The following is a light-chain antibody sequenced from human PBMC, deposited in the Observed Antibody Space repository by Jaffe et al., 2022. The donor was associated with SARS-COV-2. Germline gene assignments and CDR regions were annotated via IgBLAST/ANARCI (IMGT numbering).Light chain of an antibody. J-gene: IGKJ2*01. Sequence: EIVLTQSPATLSLSPGERATLSCRASQSVSRSLAWYQQKPGQAPRLLIYDASNRATGIPARFSGSGSGTDFILTISSLEPEDFAVYFCQQRSSWDTFGQGTKLEIK. V-gene: IGKV3-11*01. CDR1: QSVSRS. CDR3: QQRSSWDT. CDR2: DAS.